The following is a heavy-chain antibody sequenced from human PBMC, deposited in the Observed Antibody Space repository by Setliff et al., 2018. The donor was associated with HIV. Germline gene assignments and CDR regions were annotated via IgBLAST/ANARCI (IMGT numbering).Heavy chain of an antibody. CDR1: GYIFTGYY. CDR2: INPDNGHT. J-gene: IGHJ4*02. Sequence: GASVKVSCKASGYIFTGYYVHWVRRAPGQGFEWMGWINPDNGHTQYGQKFQGRLTLTRDTSIRTAYMELSGLRSDDTAVYYCARQLSNSLDFWGQGALVTVSS. V-gene: IGHV1-2*02. D-gene: IGHD1-1*01. CDR3: ARQLSNSLDF.